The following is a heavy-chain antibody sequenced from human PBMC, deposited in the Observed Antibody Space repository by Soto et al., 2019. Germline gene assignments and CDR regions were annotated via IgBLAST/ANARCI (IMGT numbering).Heavy chain of an antibody. Sequence: QVQLVQSGAEVKKPGSSVKVSCKASGGTFSSYAISWVRQAPGQGLEWMGGIIPIFGTANYAQKFQGRVTITADESTSTGYMALSSLRSEETAVYYCARDAVNGWFDPWGQGTLVTVSS. CDR1: GGTFSSYA. J-gene: IGHJ5*02. CDR2: IIPIFGTA. CDR3: ARDAVNGWFDP. V-gene: IGHV1-69*01.